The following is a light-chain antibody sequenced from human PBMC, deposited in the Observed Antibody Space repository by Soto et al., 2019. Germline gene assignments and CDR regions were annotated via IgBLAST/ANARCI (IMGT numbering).Light chain of an antibody. CDR3: QQYNNWPLT. V-gene: IGKV3-15*01. CDR2: GAS. J-gene: IGKJ4*01. CDR1: QSVSSN. Sequence: EIVMTQSPATLSVSPGERATLSCRASQSVSSNLAWYQQKPGQAPRLLIYGASTRATGIPARFSGSGSGTEFTPTHSRLPSGDFASYYCQQYNNWPLTFGGGTKVEIK.